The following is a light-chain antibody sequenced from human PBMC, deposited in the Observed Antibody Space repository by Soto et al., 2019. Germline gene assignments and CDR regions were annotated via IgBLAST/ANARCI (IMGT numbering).Light chain of an antibody. J-gene: IGKJ2*01. CDR3: HQYYSTPYT. V-gene: IGKV4-1*01. CDR2: WAS. CDR1: QSVLYSSNNKNY. Sequence: DIVMTQSPDSLAVSLGERATINCKSSQSVLYSSNNKNYLAWYQQKPGQPPQLLIYWASTRESGVPDRFSGSGAGTDFALTTSSLQAEDVAVYYCHQYYSTPYTFGQGTKLESK.